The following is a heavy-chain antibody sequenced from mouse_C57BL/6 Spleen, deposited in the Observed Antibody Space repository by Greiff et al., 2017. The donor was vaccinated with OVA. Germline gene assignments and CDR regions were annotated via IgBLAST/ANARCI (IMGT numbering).Heavy chain of an antibody. CDR3: AREGTYDGYYEAY. CDR2: ILPGSGST. J-gene: IGHJ3*01. D-gene: IGHD2-3*01. CDR1: GYTFTGYW. V-gene: IGHV1-9*01. Sequence: QVQLKESGAELMKPGASVKLSCKATGYTFTGYWIEWVKQRPGHGLEWIGEILPGSGSTNYNEKFKGNATFTADTSSNTAYMQLSSLTTEDSAIYYCAREGTYDGYYEAYWGQGTLVTVSA.